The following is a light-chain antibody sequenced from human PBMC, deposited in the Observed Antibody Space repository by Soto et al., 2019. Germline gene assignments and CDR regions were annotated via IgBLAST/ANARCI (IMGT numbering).Light chain of an antibody. J-gene: IGKJ2*01. Sequence: DIQMTQSPSTLSASVGDRVTITCRASQSISSWLAWYQQKPGKAPKLLIYKASSLESGVPSRFSGSGSGTEFTLTISSLQPDDFATYYCQQHSSFYTFGQGTKLEIK. CDR3: QQHSSFYT. V-gene: IGKV1-5*03. CDR2: KAS. CDR1: QSISSW.